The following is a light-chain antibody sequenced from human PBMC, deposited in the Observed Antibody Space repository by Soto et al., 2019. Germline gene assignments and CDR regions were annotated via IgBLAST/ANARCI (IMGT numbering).Light chain of an antibody. J-gene: IGKJ2*01. Sequence: DIVMTQSPDSLAVSLGERDTISCRSSQSILHNSNNGNYLTWYQQKPGQPPRLLIYWASTRESGVPDRFSGSGSGTDFTLTISSLQAEDVAVYYCQQYDGTYTFGQGTRLEIK. CDR3: QQYDGTYT. CDR2: WAS. V-gene: IGKV4-1*01. CDR1: QSILHNSNNGNY.